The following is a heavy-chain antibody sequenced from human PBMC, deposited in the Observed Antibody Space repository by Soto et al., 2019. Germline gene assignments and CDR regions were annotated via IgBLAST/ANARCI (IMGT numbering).Heavy chain of an antibody. D-gene: IGHD3-16*02. Sequence: SVKVSCKASGGTFSSYTISWVRQAPGQGLEWMGRIIPILGIANYAQKFQGRVTITADKSTSTAYMELSSLRSEDTAVYYCTTFGGVIVQNWFDPWGQGTLVTVSS. J-gene: IGHJ5*02. V-gene: IGHV1-69*02. CDR3: TTFGGVIVQNWFDP. CDR2: IIPILGIA. CDR1: GGTFSSYT.